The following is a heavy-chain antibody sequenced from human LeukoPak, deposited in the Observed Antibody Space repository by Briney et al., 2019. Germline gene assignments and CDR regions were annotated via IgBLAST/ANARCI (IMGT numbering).Heavy chain of an antibody. J-gene: IGHJ4*02. CDR2: IYYSGST. D-gene: IGHD1-7*01. V-gene: IGHV4-39*07. Sequence: SETLSLTCTVSGGSISSSSYYWGWIRQPPGKGLEWIGSIYYSGSTNYNPSLKSRVTMSVDTSKNQFSLKLSSVTAADTAVYYCARDSITGTTSFDYWGQGTLVTVSS. CDR3: ARDSITGTTSFDY. CDR1: GGSISSSSYY.